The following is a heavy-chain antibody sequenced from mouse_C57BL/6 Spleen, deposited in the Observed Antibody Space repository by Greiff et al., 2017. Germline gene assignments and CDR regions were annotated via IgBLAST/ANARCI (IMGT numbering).Heavy chain of an antibody. CDR3: TRYDYDNFDY. CDR2: ISSGGDYI. CDR1: GFTFSSYA. J-gene: IGHJ2*01. V-gene: IGHV5-9-1*02. Sequence: EVKLQESGEGLVKPGGSLKLSCAASGFTFSSYAMSWVRQTPEKRLEWVAYISSGGDYIYYADTVKGRFTISRDNARNTLYLQMSSLKSEDTAMYYCTRYDYDNFDYWGQGTTLTVSS. D-gene: IGHD2-4*01.